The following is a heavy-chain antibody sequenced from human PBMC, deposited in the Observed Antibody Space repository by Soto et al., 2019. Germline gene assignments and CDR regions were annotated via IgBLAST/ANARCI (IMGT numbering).Heavy chain of an antibody. CDR2: IYHSGST. V-gene: IGHV4-4*02. J-gene: IGHJ6*02. D-gene: IGHD3-10*01. CDR3: ARGVKAGSHYSGMDV. Sequence: PSETLSLTCAVSGGSISSSNWWSWVRQPPGKGLEWIGEIYHSGSTNYNPSLKSRVTISVDKSKNQFSLKLSSVTAADTAVYYCARGVKAGSHYSGMDVWGQGTKVTVSS. CDR1: GGSISSSNW.